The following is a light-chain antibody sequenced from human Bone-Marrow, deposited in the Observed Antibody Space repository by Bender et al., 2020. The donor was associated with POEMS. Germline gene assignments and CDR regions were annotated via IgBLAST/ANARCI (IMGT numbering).Light chain of an antibody. V-gene: IGLV2-11*01. J-gene: IGLJ3*02. CDR2: DVN. Sequence: QSALTQPPSASGSPGQSVTISCTGTSSDIGGYNYVSWYQQHPGKAPKFIIYDVNKRPSGVPNRFSGSKSGNTASLTISGLHAEDEADYYCCSYTGTYTWLFGGGTKLTVL. CDR3: CSYTGTYTWL. CDR1: SSDIGGYNY.